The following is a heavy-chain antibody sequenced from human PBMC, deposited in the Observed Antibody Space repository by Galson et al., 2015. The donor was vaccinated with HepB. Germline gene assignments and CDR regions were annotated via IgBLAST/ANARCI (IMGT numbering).Heavy chain of an antibody. D-gene: IGHD3-22*01. J-gene: IGHJ4*02. CDR1: RFTFSTYA. CDR3: ASGVRQHDSSGYSGFDY. V-gene: IGHV3-30-3*01. CDR2: ISYDAGDK. Sequence: SLRLSCAASRFTFSTYAMHWVRQAPGKGLEWLAVISYDAGDKYYADSVKGRFTISRDNSKKTLLLQMDSLRREDTAVYYCASGVRQHDSSGYSGFDYWGQGTLVSVSS.